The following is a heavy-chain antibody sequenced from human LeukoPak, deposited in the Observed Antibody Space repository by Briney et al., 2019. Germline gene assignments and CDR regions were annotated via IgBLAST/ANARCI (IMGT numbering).Heavy chain of an antibody. CDR1: GFTFSTYW. CDR3: AREDVNIVVATSGAFDI. D-gene: IGHD6-19*01. V-gene: IGHV3-74*03. CDR2: IISDGSST. Sequence: PGGSLRLSCAASGFTFSTYWMRWVRQAPGKGLVWVSRIISDGSSTTYADSVKGRFTISRDNAKNTLYLQMNSLRAEDTAVYYCAREDVNIVVATSGAFDIWGQGTMVTVSS. J-gene: IGHJ3*02.